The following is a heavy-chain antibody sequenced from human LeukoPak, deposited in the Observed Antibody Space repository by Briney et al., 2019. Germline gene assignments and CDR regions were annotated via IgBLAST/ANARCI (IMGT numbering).Heavy chain of an antibody. CDR3: ARSTMVRGVFDY. V-gene: IGHV4-30-2*01. CDR2: IYHSGST. CDR1: GGSISSGGYS. D-gene: IGHD3-10*01. Sequence: SETLSLTCAVSGGSISSGGYSWSWIRQPPGKGLQWIGYIYHSGSTYYNPSLKSRVTISVDRSKNQFSLKLSSVTAADTAVYYCARSTMVRGVFDYWGQGTLVTVSS. J-gene: IGHJ4*02.